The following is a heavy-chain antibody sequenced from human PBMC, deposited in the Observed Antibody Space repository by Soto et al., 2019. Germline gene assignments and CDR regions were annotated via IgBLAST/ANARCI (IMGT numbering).Heavy chain of an antibody. V-gene: IGHV3-33*01. D-gene: IGHD2-2*01. Sequence: GGSLRLSCAASGFTFSSYGMHWVRQAPGKGLEWVAVIWYDGSNKYYADSVKGRFTISRDNSKNTLYLQMNSLRAEDTAVYYCARDAAIVVVSYMDVWGKGTTVTVSS. CDR3: ARDAAIVVVSYMDV. CDR2: IWYDGSNK. CDR1: GFTFSSYG. J-gene: IGHJ6*03.